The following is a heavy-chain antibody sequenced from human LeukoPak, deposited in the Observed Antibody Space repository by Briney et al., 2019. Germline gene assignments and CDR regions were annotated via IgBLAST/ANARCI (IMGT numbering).Heavy chain of an antibody. CDR1: GFTFSNYA. J-gene: IGHJ4*02. CDR2: ITSSGNTI. D-gene: IGHD2-8*01. Sequence: GGSLRLSCAASGFTFSNYAMSWVRQAPGKGLDWVSYITSSGNTIYYADSVKGRFTISRDNAKNSLYLQMNSLRDEDTAVYYCARDYKYAFDYWGQGTLVAVSP. CDR3: ARDYKYAFDY. V-gene: IGHV3-48*02.